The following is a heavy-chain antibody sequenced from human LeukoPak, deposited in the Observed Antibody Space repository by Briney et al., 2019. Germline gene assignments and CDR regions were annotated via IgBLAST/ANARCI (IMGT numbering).Heavy chain of an antibody. V-gene: IGHV1-18*04. Sequence: ASVKVSCKASGYTFTGYYMHWVRQAPGQGLEWMGWISAYNGNTNYAQKLQGRVTMTTDTSTSTAYMELRSLRSDDTAVYYCASRLDSSGYHFDYWGQGTLVTVSS. CDR1: GYTFTGYY. CDR2: ISAYNGNT. D-gene: IGHD3-22*01. J-gene: IGHJ4*02. CDR3: ASRLDSSGYHFDY.